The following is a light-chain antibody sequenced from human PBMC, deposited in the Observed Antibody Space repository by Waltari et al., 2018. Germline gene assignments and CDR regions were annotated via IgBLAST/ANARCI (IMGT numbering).Light chain of an antibody. CDR3: QQLNSYPLT. J-gene: IGKJ4*01. CDR2: VAS. V-gene: IGKV1-9*01. Sequence: DIQLTQSPSFLSASVGDTVTLTCRASQDSSNYLAWYQQKPGKAPNLLIYVASTLQSGVPTRFSGSGSGTEFTLRISNLQPEDFATYYCQQLNSYPLTFGGGTKVEIK. CDR1: QDSSNY.